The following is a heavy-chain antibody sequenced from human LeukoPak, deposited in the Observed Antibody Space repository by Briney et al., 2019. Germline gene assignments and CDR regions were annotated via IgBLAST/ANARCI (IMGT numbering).Heavy chain of an antibody. J-gene: IGHJ4*02. D-gene: IGHD2-8*02. CDR1: GFTFSSYG. CDR3: AKTGGIASSY. CDR2: ISYDGSNK. Sequence: QTGGSLRLSSAASGFTFSSYGMHWVRQAPGKGLEWVAVISYDGSNKYYADSVKGRFTISRDNSKNTLYLQMNSLRAEDTAIYYCAKTGGIASSYWGQGTPVTVSS. V-gene: IGHV3-30*18.